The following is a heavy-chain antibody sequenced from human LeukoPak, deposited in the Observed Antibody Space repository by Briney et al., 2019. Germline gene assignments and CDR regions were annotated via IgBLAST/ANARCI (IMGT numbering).Heavy chain of an antibody. CDR1: GGSISSSNW. J-gene: IGHJ4*02. CDR3: ARHLRLVTAFDY. V-gene: IGHV4-4*02. Sequence: SGTLSLTCAVSGGSISSSNWWSGVRQPPGKGLEWIGEIYHSGSTNYNPSLKSRVTISVDKSKNQFSLNLSSVTAADTAVYYCARHLRLVTAFDYWGQGTLVTVSS. D-gene: IGHD3-16*02. CDR2: IYHSGST.